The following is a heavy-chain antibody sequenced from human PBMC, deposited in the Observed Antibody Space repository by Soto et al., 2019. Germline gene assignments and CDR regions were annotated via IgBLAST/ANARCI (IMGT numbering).Heavy chain of an antibody. V-gene: IGHV3-23*01. J-gene: IGHJ6*02. Sequence: VGSLRLSCAASGFTFSSYAMSWVRQAPGKGLEWVSAISGSGGSTYYADSVKGRFTISRDNSKNTLYLQMNSLRAEDTAVYYCAKFKLGHDYGDYYYYGMDVWGQGTTVTVSS. CDR2: ISGSGGST. D-gene: IGHD4-17*01. CDR3: AKFKLGHDYGDYYYYGMDV. CDR1: GFTFSSYA.